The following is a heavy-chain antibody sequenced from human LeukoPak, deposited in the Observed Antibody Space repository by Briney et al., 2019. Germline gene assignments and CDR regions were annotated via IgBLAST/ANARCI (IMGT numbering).Heavy chain of an antibody. CDR2: IYYSGST. CDR3: ARVIPGYYYYYGMDV. D-gene: IGHD1-14*01. Sequence: SETLSLTCTVSGGSISSYYWSWIRQPPGKGLEWIGNIYYSGSTNYNPSLKSRVTISVDTSKNQFSLKLSSVTAADTAVYYCARVIPGYYYYYGMDVWGQGTTVTVSS. V-gene: IGHV4-59*01. CDR1: GGSISSYY. J-gene: IGHJ6*02.